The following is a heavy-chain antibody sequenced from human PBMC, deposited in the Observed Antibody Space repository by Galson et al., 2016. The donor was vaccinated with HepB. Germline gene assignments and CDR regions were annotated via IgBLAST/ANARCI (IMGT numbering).Heavy chain of an antibody. CDR3: AKDLGSYVWGNYRYVGRSDY. J-gene: IGHJ4*02. V-gene: IGHV3-23*01. Sequence: SLRLSCAGSGFNFSNYAMTWVRQAPGKGLEWVAGVRAGGAKTYYADSGEGRFTISKDNSKNTLYLHMNSLRAGDTAVYYCAKDLGSYVWGNYRYVGRSDYWGQRTLVIVSS. CDR1: GFNFSNYA. CDR2: VRAGGAKT. D-gene: IGHD3-16*02.